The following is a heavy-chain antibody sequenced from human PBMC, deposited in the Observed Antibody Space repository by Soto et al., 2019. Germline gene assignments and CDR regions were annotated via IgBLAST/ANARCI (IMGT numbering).Heavy chain of an antibody. D-gene: IGHD3-16*02. Sequence: PGGSLRLSCAASGFTFSSYAMSWVRQAPGKGLEWVSAISGSGGSTYYADSVKGRFTISRDNSKNTLYLQMNSLRAEDTAVYYCAKVQYDYIWGSYRYTKTHFDYWGQGTLVTVSS. V-gene: IGHV3-23*01. J-gene: IGHJ4*02. CDR1: GFTFSSYA. CDR2: ISGSGGST. CDR3: AKVQYDYIWGSYRYTKTHFDY.